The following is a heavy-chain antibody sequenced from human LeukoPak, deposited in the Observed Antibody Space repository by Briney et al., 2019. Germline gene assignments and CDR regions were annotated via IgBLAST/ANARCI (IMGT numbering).Heavy chain of an antibody. J-gene: IGHJ4*02. CDR1: GFTVSDSY. Sequence: GGSLRLSCAASGFTVSDSYMNWVRQAPGKGLEWVSVLYSSGSTYYADSVKGRFTISRDNSKNTLYLQMNTLRAEDTAVYYCARWGYGSGTYPTYYLDFWGQGTLVTVSS. V-gene: IGHV3-53*01. CDR3: ARWGYGSGTYPTYYLDF. CDR2: LYSSGST. D-gene: IGHD3-10*01.